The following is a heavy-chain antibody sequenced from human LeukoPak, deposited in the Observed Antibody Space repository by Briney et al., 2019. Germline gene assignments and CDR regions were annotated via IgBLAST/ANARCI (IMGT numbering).Heavy chain of an antibody. CDR2: VSYDGVDK. Sequence: GGSLRLSCAASGFTFSHFAMHWVRQVRGKGLEWVAGVSYDGVDKYYPNKVEGRFAISRDNSNNTLFLQMRSLRLDDTGVYFCAKEVDTVMDWANDAFDIWGQGTMVTVSS. CDR1: GFTFSHFA. CDR3: AKEVDTVMDWANDAFDI. J-gene: IGHJ3*02. V-gene: IGHV3-30*15. D-gene: IGHD5-18*01.